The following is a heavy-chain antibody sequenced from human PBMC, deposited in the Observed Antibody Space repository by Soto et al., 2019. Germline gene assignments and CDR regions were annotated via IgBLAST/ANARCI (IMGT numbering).Heavy chain of an antibody. CDR3: AKDRFGIVGPVDY. Sequence: GGSLRLSCAASGFTFSDYYMSWIRQAPGKGLEWVSYISSSSSYIYYADSVKGRFTISRDNSKNTLSLHMNSLRVDDTAVYFCAKDRFGIVGPVDYWGQGTLVTV. CDR1: GFTFSDYY. D-gene: IGHD1-26*01. V-gene: IGHV3-11*05. CDR2: ISSSSSYI. J-gene: IGHJ4*02.